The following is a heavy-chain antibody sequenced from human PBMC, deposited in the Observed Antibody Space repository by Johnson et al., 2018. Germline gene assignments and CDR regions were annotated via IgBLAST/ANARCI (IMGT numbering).Heavy chain of an antibody. CDR1: GFTFSSYW. J-gene: IGHJ6*04. D-gene: IGHD6-13*01. Sequence: EVQLLESGGGLVQPGGSLRLSCAASGFTFSSYWMHWVRQAPGKGLVWVSRITSDGSSTSYAYSVEARFTISRDNAKNTLYLQMNSLGAEDTAVYYCAGIAAVDVWGKGTTVTVSS. CDR3: AGIAAVDV. V-gene: IGHV3-74*01. CDR2: ITSDGSST.